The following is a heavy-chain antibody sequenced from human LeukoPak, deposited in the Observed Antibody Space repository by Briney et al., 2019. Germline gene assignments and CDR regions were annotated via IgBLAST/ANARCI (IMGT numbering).Heavy chain of an antibody. J-gene: IGHJ4*02. CDR3: AKDWKRGYYYDSSCYLPDY. D-gene: IGHD3-22*01. CDR1: GFTFSSYG. V-gene: IGHV3-30*18. CDR2: ISYDGSNK. Sequence: PGRSLRLSCAASGFTFSSYGMHWVRQAPGKGLEWVAVISYDGSNKYYADPEKGRFTISRDNSKNTLYLQMNSLRAEDTAVYYCAKDWKRGYYYDSSCYLPDYWGQGTLVTVSS.